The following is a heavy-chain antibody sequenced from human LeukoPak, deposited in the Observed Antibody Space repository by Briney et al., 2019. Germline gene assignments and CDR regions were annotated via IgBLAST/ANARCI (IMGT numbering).Heavy chain of an antibody. Sequence: GGSLRLSCAASGFTFSSYAMSWVRQAPGKGLEWVSAISGSGGSTYYADSVKGRFTISRDNSKNTLYLQMNSLRAEDTAVYYCAKKGGPGSYLSSFDYWGQGTLVTVSS. CDR2: ISGSGGST. CDR3: AKKGGPGSYLSSFDY. V-gene: IGHV3-23*01. D-gene: IGHD1-26*01. J-gene: IGHJ4*02. CDR1: GFTFSSYA.